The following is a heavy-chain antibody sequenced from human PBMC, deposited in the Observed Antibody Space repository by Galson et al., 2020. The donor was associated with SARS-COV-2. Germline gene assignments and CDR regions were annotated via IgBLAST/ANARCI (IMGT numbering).Heavy chain of an antibody. V-gene: IGHV2-70*01. CDR3: ARSTGPVFPNWFDP. CDR1: GFSLSTSGMC. CDR2: IDWDDDK. Sequence: SGPTLVKPTQTLTLTCPFSGFSLSTSGMCVSWIRQPPGKALEWLALIDWDDDKYYSTSLKTRLTISKDTSKNQVVLTMTNMDPVDTATYYCARSTGPVFPNWFDPWGQGTLVTVSS. J-gene: IGHJ5*02. D-gene: IGHD2-21*01.